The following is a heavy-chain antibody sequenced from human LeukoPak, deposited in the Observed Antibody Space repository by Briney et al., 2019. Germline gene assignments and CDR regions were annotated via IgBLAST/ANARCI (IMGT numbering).Heavy chain of an antibody. V-gene: IGHV3-23*01. CDR1: GFTFSSHT. J-gene: IGHJ4*02. CDR2: ISGSGANT. D-gene: IGHD5/OR15-5a*01. CDR3: AKESKGY. Sequence: GGSLTLSCADSGFTFSSHTMNWVRQAPGKGLEWVSTISGSGANTYYADSVKGRFTISRDNSKNTLYLQMNSLRAEDTAVYYCAKESKGYWGQGTLVTVSS.